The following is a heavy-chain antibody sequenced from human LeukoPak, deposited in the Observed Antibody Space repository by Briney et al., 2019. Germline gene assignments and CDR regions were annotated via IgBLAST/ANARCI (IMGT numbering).Heavy chain of an antibody. D-gene: IGHD6-19*01. V-gene: IGHV1-2*02. Sequence: GASVKVSCKASGYTFTSYGISWVRQAPGQGLEWMGWINPNSGGTNYAQKFQGRVTMTRDTSISTAYMELSRLRSDDTAVYYCARDVAVAGVHDYWGQGTLVTVSS. J-gene: IGHJ4*02. CDR1: GYTFTSYG. CDR2: INPNSGGT. CDR3: ARDVAVAGVHDY.